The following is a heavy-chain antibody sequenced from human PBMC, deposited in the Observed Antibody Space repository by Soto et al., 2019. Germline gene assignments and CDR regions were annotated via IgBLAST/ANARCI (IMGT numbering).Heavy chain of an antibody. D-gene: IGHD5-18*01. Sequence: SETLSLTCAVSGAYISTSNYFWGWIRQPPGEGLEWIGSIYYNGSTYYNPSLKSRVTISVDTSKNQFSLKLSSVTAADTAVYYCARHVGRGYSYGPWGQGTLVTVSS. J-gene: IGHJ4*02. CDR2: IYYNGST. CDR3: ARHVGRGYSYGP. CDR1: GAYISTSNYF. V-gene: IGHV4-39*01.